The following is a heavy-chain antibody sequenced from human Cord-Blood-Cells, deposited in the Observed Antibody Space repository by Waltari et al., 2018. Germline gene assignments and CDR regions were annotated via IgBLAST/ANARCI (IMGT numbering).Heavy chain of an antibody. J-gene: IGHJ3*02. CDR3: ARSGYWNAFDI. V-gene: IGHV3-21*01. CDR1: GFTFSSYS. D-gene: IGHD2-15*01. Sequence: EVQLVESGGGLVKPGVSLRLSCASSGFTFSSYSMNWVRQAPGKGLEWFSSISCSSSYIYYADSVKGRFTIARDNAKNSLYLQMNSLRAEDTAVYYCARSGYWNAFDIWGQGTMVTVSS. CDR2: ISCSSSYI.